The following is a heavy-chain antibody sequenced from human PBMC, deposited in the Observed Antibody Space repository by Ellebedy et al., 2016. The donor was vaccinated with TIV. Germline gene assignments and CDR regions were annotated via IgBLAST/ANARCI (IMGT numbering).Heavy chain of an antibody. J-gene: IGHJ6*02. V-gene: IGHV4-34*01. D-gene: IGHD3-10*01. CDR1: GGSFSGYY. Sequence: MPGGSLRLSCAVYGGSFSGYYWSWIRQPPGKGREWIVEINHSGSTNYNPSLKSRVTISVDTSKNQFSLKLSSVTAADTAVYYCAREEVTMVRGVIWYYYGMDVWGQGTTVTVSS. CDR2: INHSGST. CDR3: AREEVTMVRGVIWYYYGMDV.